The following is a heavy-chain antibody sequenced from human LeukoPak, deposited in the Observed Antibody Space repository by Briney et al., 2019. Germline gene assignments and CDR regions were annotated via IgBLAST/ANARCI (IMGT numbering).Heavy chain of an antibody. CDR2: ISGSGGTT. CDR3: ARGLQEYTYGFDY. Sequence: GGSLRLSCAASGFTFSSYAMSWVRQAPGKGLEWVSAISGSGGTTYYADSVRGRFTISRDNSRNTLYLQMNSLRADDTAVYYCARGLQEYTYGFDYWGQGTLVTVSS. V-gene: IGHV3-23*01. CDR1: GFTFSSYA. D-gene: IGHD5-18*01. J-gene: IGHJ4*02.